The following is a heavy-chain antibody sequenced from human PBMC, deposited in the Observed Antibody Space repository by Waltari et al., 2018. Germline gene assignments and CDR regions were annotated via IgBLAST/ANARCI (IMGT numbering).Heavy chain of an antibody. Sequence: EVQLLESGGGLVQPGGSLRLSCAASGFTFSSYAMSWVRQGPGKGLEWVSVIYSGGSTYYADSVKGRFTISRDNSKNTLYLQMNSLRAEDTAVYCCAHTVYWGQGTLVTVSS. CDR3: AHTVY. CDR2: IYSGGST. V-gene: IGHV3-23*03. CDR1: GFTFSSYA. J-gene: IGHJ4*02. D-gene: IGHD4-17*01.